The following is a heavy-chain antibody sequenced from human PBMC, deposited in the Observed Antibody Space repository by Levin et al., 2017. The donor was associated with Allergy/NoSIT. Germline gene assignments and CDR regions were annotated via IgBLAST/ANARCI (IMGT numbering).Heavy chain of an antibody. J-gene: IGHJ4*02. D-gene: IGHD3-3*01. CDR3: ARTYYDFWSGLNPEYYFDY. CDR2: IYYSGST. Sequence: PGGSLRLSCTVSGGSISSSSYYWGWIRQPPGKGLEWIGSIYYSGSTYYNPSLKSRVTISVDTSKNQFSLKLSSVTAADTAVYYCARTYYDFWSGLNPEYYFDYWGQGTLVTVSS. V-gene: IGHV4-39*07. CDR1: GGSISSSSYY.